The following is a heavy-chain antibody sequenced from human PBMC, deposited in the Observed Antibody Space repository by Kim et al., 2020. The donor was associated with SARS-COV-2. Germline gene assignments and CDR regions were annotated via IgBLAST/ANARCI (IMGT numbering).Heavy chain of an antibody. J-gene: IGHJ3*01. CDR2: IRSKSNSYET. Sequence: GGSLRLSCAASGLTLSGSAVHWVRQASGTGLEWVGRIRSKSNSYETTYGASVEGRFTISRDDSEKTAYLQMNSLKTEDTAVYYCARGPPYSDSYWDAFDV. CDR1: GLTLSGSA. V-gene: IGHV3-73*01. D-gene: IGHD1-26*01. CDR3: ARGPPYSDSYWDAFDV.